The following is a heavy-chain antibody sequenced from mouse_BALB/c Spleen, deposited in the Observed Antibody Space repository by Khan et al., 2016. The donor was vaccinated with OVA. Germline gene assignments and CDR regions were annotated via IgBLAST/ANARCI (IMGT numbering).Heavy chain of an antibody. Sequence: QVQLQQPGAELARPGASVKMSCEASGYTFTSNTMHWVKQRPGQGLEWIGYINPRSGYTNYNQKFKDKATLTADKSSSTAYMQLSSLTSEDSAVYYCARRTTVYAMDYWGQGTSVIVSS. D-gene: IGHD2-14*01. CDR1: GYTFTSNT. J-gene: IGHJ4*01. CDR3: ARRTTVYAMDY. V-gene: IGHV1-4*01. CDR2: INPRSGYT.